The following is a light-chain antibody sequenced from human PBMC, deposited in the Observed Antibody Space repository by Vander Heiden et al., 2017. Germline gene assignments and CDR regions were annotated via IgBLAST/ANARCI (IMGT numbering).Light chain of an antibody. V-gene: IGKV3-11*02. CDR3: QQRSNWPAA. CDR1: QSVSSY. Sequence: SVLTQSPATLSLSPGERATLSCRASQSVSSYLAWYQQKPGQAPRLLIYDASNRATGVPARFSGSGSEGDFTLTIRSLGPEDFAIYYCQQRSNWPAAFGGGTMVEIK. CDR2: DAS. J-gene: IGKJ4*01.